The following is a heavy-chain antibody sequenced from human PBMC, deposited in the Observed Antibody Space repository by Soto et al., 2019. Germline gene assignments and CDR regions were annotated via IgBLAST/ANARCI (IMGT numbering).Heavy chain of an antibody. CDR3: ARDKVRRSQRGYNGYDDAFDI. Sequence: GGSLRLSCAASGFTFSDYYMSWIRQAPGKGLEWVSYISSSGSTRYYAESVKGRFTISRDNAKNSLYLQMNSLTAEDTAVYYCARDKVRRSQRGYNGYDDAFDIWGQGTMVTVSS. V-gene: IGHV3-11*01. J-gene: IGHJ3*02. D-gene: IGHD5-12*01. CDR1: GFTFSDYY. CDR2: ISSSGSTR.